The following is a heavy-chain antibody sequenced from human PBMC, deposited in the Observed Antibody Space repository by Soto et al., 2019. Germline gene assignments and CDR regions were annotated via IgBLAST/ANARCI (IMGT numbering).Heavy chain of an antibody. V-gene: IGHV4-59*01. CDR3: ARLGVVVGDSDY. Sequence: SETLSLTCTVSGGSISSYYWSWIRQPPGKGLEWIGYIYYSGSTNYNPSLKSRVTISVDTSKNQFSLKLSSVTAADTAVYYCARLGVVVGDSDYWGQGTLVTVSS. J-gene: IGHJ4*02. CDR1: GGSISSYY. CDR2: IYYSGST. D-gene: IGHD3-3*01.